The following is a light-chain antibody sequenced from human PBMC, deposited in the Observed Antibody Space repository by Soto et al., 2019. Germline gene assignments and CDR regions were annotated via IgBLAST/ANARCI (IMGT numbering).Light chain of an antibody. CDR2: EVS. V-gene: IGLV2-8*01. CDR1: SSDVGGYNY. Sequence: QSVLTQPPSASWSPGQSVTISCTGTSSDVGGYNYVSWYQQHPGKAPKFMIFEVSRRPSGVPDRFSGSKSGNTASLTVSGLQADDEADYYCISYAGSNNPVVFGGGTKLTGL. CDR3: ISYAGSNNPVV. J-gene: IGLJ2*01.